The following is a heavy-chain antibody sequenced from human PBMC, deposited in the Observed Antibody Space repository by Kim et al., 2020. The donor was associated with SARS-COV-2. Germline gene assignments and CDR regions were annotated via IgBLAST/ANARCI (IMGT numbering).Heavy chain of an antibody. Sequence: SETLSLTCTVSGGSISSSSYYWGWIRQPPGKGLEWIGSIYYSGSTYYNPSLKSRVTISVDTSKNQFSLKLSPVTAEDTAVYYCARTKYYYDSCGYYQYWYFDVWGRGTLVTVSS. CDR1: GGSISSSSYY. J-gene: IGHJ2*01. V-gene: IGHV4-39*07. D-gene: IGHD3-22*01. CDR2: IYYSGST. CDR3: ARTKYYYDSCGYYQYWYFDV.